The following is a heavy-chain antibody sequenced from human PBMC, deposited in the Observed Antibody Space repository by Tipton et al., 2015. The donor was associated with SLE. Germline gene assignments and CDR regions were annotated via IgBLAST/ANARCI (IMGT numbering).Heavy chain of an antibody. CDR3: ARVIVGATGWFDP. Sequence: TLSITCTVSGGSVSSGSYYWSWIRQPPGKGLEWIGYIYYSGSTNYNPSLKSRVTISIDTSKNQFSLKLSSVTAADTAVYYCARVIVGATGWFDPWGQGTLVTVSS. CDR1: GGSVSSGSYY. D-gene: IGHD1-26*01. CDR2: IYYSGST. J-gene: IGHJ5*02. V-gene: IGHV4-61*01.